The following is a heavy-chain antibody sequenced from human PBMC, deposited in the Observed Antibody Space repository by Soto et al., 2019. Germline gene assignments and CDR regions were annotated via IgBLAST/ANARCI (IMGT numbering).Heavy chain of an antibody. CDR3: GSGSYYPNFDF. V-gene: IGHV3-74*01. CDR2: INTDGIST. CDR1: GFSFSCHW. J-gene: IGHJ4*02. D-gene: IGHD1-26*01. Sequence: GGSLRLSCAASGFSFSCHWMQWVRQSPRKGLLWVARINTDGISTTYADSVKGRFTISRDNAKNTLYLEMNSLRNEDTAVYFCGSGSYYPNFDFRGQGTLVTVSS.